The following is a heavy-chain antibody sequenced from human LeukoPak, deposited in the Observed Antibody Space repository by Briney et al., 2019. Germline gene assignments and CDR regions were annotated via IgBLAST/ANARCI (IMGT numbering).Heavy chain of an antibody. J-gene: IGHJ4*02. CDR1: GGSISSSSYY. CDR2: IYYSGST. CDR3: ASSQGFGSSGYFDY. D-gene: IGHD3-22*01. V-gene: IGHV4-39*01. Sequence: SETLSLTCTVSGGSISSSSYYWGWIRQPPGKGLEWIGSIYYSGSTYYNPSLKSRVTISVDTSKNQFSLKLSSVTAADTAVYYCASSQGFGSSGYFDYWGQGTLVTVSS.